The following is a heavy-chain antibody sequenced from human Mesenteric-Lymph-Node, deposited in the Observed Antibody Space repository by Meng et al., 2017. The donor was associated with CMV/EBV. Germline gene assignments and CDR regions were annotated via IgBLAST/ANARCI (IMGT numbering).Heavy chain of an antibody. D-gene: IGHD6-13*01. CDR2: ISWDGGST. Sequence: GESLKISCAASGFTFDDYTMHWVRQAPGKGLEWVSLISWDGGSTYYADSVKGRFTISRDNAKNTLFLQMNSLRAEDTAVYYCARGSSSPHWGQGTLVTVSS. CDR1: GFTFDDYT. CDR3: ARGSSSPH. J-gene: IGHJ4*02. V-gene: IGHV3-43*01.